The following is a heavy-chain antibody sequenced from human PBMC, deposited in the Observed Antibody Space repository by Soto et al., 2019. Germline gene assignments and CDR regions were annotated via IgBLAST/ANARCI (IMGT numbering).Heavy chain of an antibody. Sequence: GGSLRLSCAASGFSFVKYAMNWVGQAPGKGLEWVSGLSVSGTSTYYADSVKGRFTISRDNSRDTLFLQMNSLTADDTAVYYCARATTNGGWFNPFDSWGQGALVTVSS. CDR3: ARATTNGGWFNPFDS. J-gene: IGHJ4*02. CDR1: GFSFVKYA. V-gene: IGHV3-23*01. D-gene: IGHD6-19*01. CDR2: LSVSGTST.